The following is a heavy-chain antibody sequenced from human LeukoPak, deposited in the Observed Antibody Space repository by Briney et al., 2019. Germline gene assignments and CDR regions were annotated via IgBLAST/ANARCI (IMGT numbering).Heavy chain of an antibody. V-gene: IGHV3-30*18. CDR3: AKEIWPTVTTPGWTYFDY. J-gene: IGHJ4*02. Sequence: PGGSLRLSCAASGFTFSSYGMHWVRQAPGKGLEWVAVISYDGSNKYYADSVKGRFTIPRDNSKNTLYLQMNSLRAEDTAVYYCAKEIWPTVTTPGWTYFDYWGQGALVTVSS. CDR1: GFTFSSYG. CDR2: ISYDGSNK. D-gene: IGHD4-17*01.